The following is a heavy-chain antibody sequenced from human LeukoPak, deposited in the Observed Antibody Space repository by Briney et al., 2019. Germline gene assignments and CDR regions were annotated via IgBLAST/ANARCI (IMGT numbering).Heavy chain of an antibody. CDR1: GGSLSSTRYY. J-gene: IGHJ3*02. D-gene: IGHD3-10*01. Sequence: NPSETLSLTCTVSGGSLSSTRYYWGWIRQPPGKGLEWIGSIYYSGNTYYNPSLKSRVTISVDTSKNQFSLKLSSVTAADTAVYYCASYPKYYGSEGWVAFDIWGQGTMVTVSS. CDR3: ASYPKYYGSEGWVAFDI. CDR2: IYYSGNT. V-gene: IGHV4-39*07.